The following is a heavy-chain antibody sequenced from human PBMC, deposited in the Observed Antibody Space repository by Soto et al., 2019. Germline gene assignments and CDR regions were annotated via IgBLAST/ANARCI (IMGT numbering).Heavy chain of an antibody. V-gene: IGHV4-59*01. CDR2: IYYSGST. CDR3: ARVQSGYAYYYYYYMDV. Sequence: SETLSLTCTVSGGSISSYYWSWIRQPPGKGLEWIGYIYYSGSTNYNPSLKSRVTISVDTSKNQFSLKLSSVTAADTAVYYCARVQSGYAYYYYYYMDVWGKGTTVTV. J-gene: IGHJ6*03. CDR1: GGSISSYY. D-gene: IGHD5-12*01.